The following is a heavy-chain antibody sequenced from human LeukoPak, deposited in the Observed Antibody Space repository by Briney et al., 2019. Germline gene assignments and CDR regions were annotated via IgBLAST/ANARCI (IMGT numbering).Heavy chain of an antibody. CDR1: GYTFTSYY. J-gene: IGHJ6*03. V-gene: IGHV1-46*01. D-gene: IGHD3-10*02. Sequence: ASVKVSCKASGYTFTSYYMHWVRQPPGQGLEWMGIINPSGGSTSYAQKFQGRVTMTRDMSTSTVYMELSSLRSEDTAVYYCARDCSGHIDFTDYYYMDVWGKGTTVTVSS. CDR2: INPSGGST. CDR3: ARDCSGHIDFTDYYYMDV.